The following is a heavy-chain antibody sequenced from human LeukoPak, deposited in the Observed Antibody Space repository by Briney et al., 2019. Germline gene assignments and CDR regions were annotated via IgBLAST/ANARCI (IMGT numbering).Heavy chain of an antibody. Sequence: GGSLRLSCAASGFTFSSYSMNWVRQAPGKGLEWVSSISSSSSYIYYADSVKGRFTISRDNARNSLYLQMNSLRAEDAAVYYCATYVDTVRYDAFDVWGQGTMVTVSS. CDR3: ATYVDTVRYDAFDV. D-gene: IGHD5-18*01. CDR2: ISSSSSYI. CDR1: GFTFSSYS. J-gene: IGHJ3*01. V-gene: IGHV3-21*01.